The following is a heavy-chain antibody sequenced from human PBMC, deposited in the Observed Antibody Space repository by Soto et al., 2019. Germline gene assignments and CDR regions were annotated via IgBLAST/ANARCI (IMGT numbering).Heavy chain of an antibody. CDR1: GFTFSSYE. J-gene: IGHJ4*02. V-gene: IGHV3-48*03. CDR3: ARVGWSSPILDY. D-gene: IGHD6-19*01. Sequence: GGSLRLSCAASGFTFSSYEMNWVRQAPGKGLEWVSGISSSIGAIYYADSVKGRFTISRDNAKNSLYLQMKSLRAEDTAVYYCARVGWSSPILDYWGQGTLVTVSS. CDR2: ISSSIGAI.